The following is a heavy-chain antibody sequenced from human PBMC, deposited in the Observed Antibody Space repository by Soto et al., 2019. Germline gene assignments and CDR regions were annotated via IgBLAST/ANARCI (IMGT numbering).Heavy chain of an antibody. CDR3: ARGGRPLIAARRGRGLFDY. V-gene: IGHV4-34*01. CDR1: GGSFSGYY. J-gene: IGHJ4*02. D-gene: IGHD6-6*01. CDR2: INHSGST. Sequence: PSETLSLTCAVYGGSFSGYYWIWIRQPPGKGLEWIGEINHSGSTNYNPSLKSRVTISVDTSKNQFSLKLSSVTAADTAVYYCARGGRPLIAARRGRGLFDYWGQGTLVTVSS.